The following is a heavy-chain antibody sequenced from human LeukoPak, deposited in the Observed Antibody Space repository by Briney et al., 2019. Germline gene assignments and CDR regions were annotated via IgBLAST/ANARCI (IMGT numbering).Heavy chain of an antibody. Sequence: PGGSLRLSCAASGFTFSIYAMSWVRQAPGKGLEWVSGITGSGGTTYYADSVKGRFTISRDNSKNTLYLHMNSLRAEDTAVYYCAKDRDSYDSSGYYYESAEYFQHWGQGTLVTVSS. V-gene: IGHV3-23*01. D-gene: IGHD3-22*01. CDR3: AKDRDSYDSSGYYYESAEYFQH. CDR2: ITGSGGTT. CDR1: GFTFSIYA. J-gene: IGHJ1*01.